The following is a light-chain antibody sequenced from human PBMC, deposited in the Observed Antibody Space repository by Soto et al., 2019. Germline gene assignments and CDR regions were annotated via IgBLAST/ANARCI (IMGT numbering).Light chain of an antibody. Sequence: DIQMTQSPSFLSASVGDRVTITCRASQAISNYLNWYQQRPGKAPNLLIFGAKTLQSGVPSRFSGSGSGTEFSLTISRLQPEDFATYYCQQYDTNPKTFGQGTKVDIK. J-gene: IGKJ1*01. CDR3: QQYDTNPKT. V-gene: IGKV1-17*01. CDR1: QAISNY. CDR2: GAK.